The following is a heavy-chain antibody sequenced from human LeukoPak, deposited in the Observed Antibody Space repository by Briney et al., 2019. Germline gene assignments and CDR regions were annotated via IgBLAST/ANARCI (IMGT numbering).Heavy chain of an antibody. D-gene: IGHD1-26*01. Sequence: GGPLRLSCAASGFTFSSYAMHWVRQAPGKGLEWVAVISYDGSNKYYADSVKGRFTISRDNSKNTLYLQMNSLRAEDTAVYYWAREGGGESGSFDDAFDIWGQGTMVTVSS. V-gene: IGHV3-30-3*01. CDR1: GFTFSSYA. J-gene: IGHJ3*02. CDR3: AREGGGESGSFDDAFDI. CDR2: ISYDGSNK.